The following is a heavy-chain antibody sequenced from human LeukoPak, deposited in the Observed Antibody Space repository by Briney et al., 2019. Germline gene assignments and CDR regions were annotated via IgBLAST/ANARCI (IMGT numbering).Heavy chain of an antibody. J-gene: IGHJ3*02. V-gene: IGHV1-2*02. D-gene: IGHD4-17*01. CDR3: ARESYGDHAGDI. CDR2: INPTSRRT. CDR1: GFTFTGYY. Sequence: ATVKVSCKVSGFTFTGYYMNWVRQAPGKGLECMGWINPTSRRTTYAQKLQASLTMTSHPSISTAYMQLRRLRSDGTAVNYCARESYGDHAGDIRGQGAIVTLSS.